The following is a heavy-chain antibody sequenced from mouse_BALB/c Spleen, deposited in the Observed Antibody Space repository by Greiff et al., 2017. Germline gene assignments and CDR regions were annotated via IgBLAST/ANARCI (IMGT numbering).Heavy chain of an antibody. CDR1: GYTFTSYV. J-gene: IGHJ4*01. D-gene: IGHD5-1*01. V-gene: IGHV1-14*01. Sequence: EVQLQESGPELVKPGASVKMSCKASGYTFTSYVMHWVKQKPGQGLEWIGYINPYNDGTKYNEKFKGKATLTSDKSSSTAYMELSSLTSEDSAVYYRAREEYGDAMDYWGQGTSVTVSS. CDR3: AREEYGDAMDY. CDR2: INPYNDGT.